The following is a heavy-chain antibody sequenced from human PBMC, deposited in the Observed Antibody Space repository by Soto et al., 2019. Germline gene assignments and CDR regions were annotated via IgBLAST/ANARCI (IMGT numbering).Heavy chain of an antibody. V-gene: IGHV3-23*01. D-gene: IGHD3-10*01. Sequence: EVQLLESGGGLVQPGGSLRLSCAASGFTFNYYAMTWVRQAPGKGLEWVSAISGGGDPTSYADCVKSRYTVSRYGSKNTLYLQMSNLRAEDTALYYCAKGRGGSGSLTPRVDFWGQGTLVTVSS. CDR2: ISGGGDPT. J-gene: IGHJ4*02. CDR3: AKGRGGSGSLTPRVDF. CDR1: GFTFNYYA.